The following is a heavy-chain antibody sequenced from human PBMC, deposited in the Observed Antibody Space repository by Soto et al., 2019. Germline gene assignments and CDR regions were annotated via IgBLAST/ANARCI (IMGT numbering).Heavy chain of an antibody. V-gene: IGHV1-69*08. CDR1: GGTFSNDI. Sequence: QVQLVQSGAEVKKPGSSVKVSCKTSGGTFSNDIITWVRQARGQGLEWMGRIIPLLDIANYAQKFQGRVTITADKSTGTAYMELNSLRSEATAVYYCARDSPIGSTFSGYDAIDYWGQGTLVTVSS. CDR2: IIPLLDIA. D-gene: IGHD5-12*01. CDR3: ARDSPIGSTFSGYDAIDY. J-gene: IGHJ4*02.